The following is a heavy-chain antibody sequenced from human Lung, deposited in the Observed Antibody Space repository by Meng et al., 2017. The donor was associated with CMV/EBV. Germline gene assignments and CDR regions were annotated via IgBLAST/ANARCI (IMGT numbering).Heavy chain of an antibody. J-gene: IGHJ3*02. CDR3: ASDSSGFYNDVFDI. CDR2: FYRSGST. D-gene: IGHD3-22*01. V-gene: IGHV3-66*02. CDR1: GFTVSSKY. Sequence: GGSXRLXCTASGFTVSSKYMNWVRQAPGQGLEWVSVFYRSGSTYYADSVKGRFTIARDNSKNTLYLQMKSLRVEDTAVYYCASDSSGFYNDVFDIWGQGTMVTVSS.